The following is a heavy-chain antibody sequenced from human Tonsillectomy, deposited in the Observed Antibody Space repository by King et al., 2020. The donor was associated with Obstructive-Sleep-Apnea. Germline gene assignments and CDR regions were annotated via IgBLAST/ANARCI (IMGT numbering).Heavy chain of an antibody. CDR3: EKVSLVMVYYYGMDV. D-gene: IGHD2-21*01. CDR2: ISWNSGSI. CDR1: GFTFDDYA. Sequence: VQLVESGGGLVQPGRSLRLSCAASGFTFDDYAMHWVRQAPGKGLEWVSGISWNSGSIGYADSVKGRFTISRDNAKNSLYLQMNSLRAEDTALYYCEKVSLVMVYYYGMDVWGQGTTVTVSS. J-gene: IGHJ6*02. V-gene: IGHV3-9*01.